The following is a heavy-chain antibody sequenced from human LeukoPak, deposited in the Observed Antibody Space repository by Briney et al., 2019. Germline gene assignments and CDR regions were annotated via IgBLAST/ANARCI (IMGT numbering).Heavy chain of an antibody. Sequence: GGSLRLSCAASGFTFSSYEMNWVRQAPGKGLEWVSYISSSGSTIYYADSVKGRLTISRDNAKNSLYLQMNSLRAEDTAVYYCARDRGDSSGYPDLVDYWGQGTLVTVSS. CDR2: ISSSGSTI. D-gene: IGHD3-22*01. J-gene: IGHJ4*02. CDR3: ARDRGDSSGYPDLVDY. V-gene: IGHV3-48*03. CDR1: GFTFSSYE.